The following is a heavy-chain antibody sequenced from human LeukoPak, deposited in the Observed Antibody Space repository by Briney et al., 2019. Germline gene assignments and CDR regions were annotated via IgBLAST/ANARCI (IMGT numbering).Heavy chain of an antibody. CDR1: GFIFSSYA. CDR3: AKDQVCSSSTCYDDY. D-gene: IGHD2-2*01. V-gene: IGHV3-23*01. J-gene: IGHJ4*02. CDR2: ISGSGGIT. Sequence: QPGGSLRLSCAASGFIFSSYAMSWVRQAPGKGLEWVSGISGSGGITYSADSVKGRFTISRDNSKKTLYLQMNSLRVEDTAVYYCAKDQVCSSSTCYDDYWGQGTLVTVSS.